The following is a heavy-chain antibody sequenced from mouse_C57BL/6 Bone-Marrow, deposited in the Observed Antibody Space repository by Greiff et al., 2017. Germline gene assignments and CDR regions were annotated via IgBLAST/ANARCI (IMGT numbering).Heavy chain of an antibody. CDR1: GYSITSGYY. CDR2: ISYDGSN. V-gene: IGHV3-6*01. D-gene: IGHD2-3*01. Sequence: EVKLQESGPGLVKPSQSLSLSCSVTGYSITSGYYWIWIRQFPGNKLEWMGYISYDGSNNYNPSLKNRNSITRVTSKNPFFRKLNSVTTDDTATYYGARDRGLLRDFYAMDYWGQGTSVTVSS. CDR3: ARDRGLLRDFYAMDY. J-gene: IGHJ4*01.